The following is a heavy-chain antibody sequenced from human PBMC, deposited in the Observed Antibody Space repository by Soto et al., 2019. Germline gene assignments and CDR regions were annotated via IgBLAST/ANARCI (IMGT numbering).Heavy chain of an antibody. CDR2: IWYDGSNK. V-gene: IGHV3-33*01. D-gene: IGHD6-19*01. CDR3: ARAGYSSGWYDNYSSYMDV. J-gene: IGHJ6*03. CDR1: GFTFSSYG. Sequence: QVQLVESGGGVVQPGRSLRLSCAASGFTFSSYGMHWVRQAPGKGLEWVAVIWYDGSNKYYEDSVKGRFTISRDNSKNTLYLQMNSLRDEDTAVYYCARAGYSSGWYDNYSSYMDVWGKGTTVTVSS.